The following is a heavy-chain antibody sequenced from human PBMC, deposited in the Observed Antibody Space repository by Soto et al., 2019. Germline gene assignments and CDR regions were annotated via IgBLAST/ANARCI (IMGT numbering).Heavy chain of an antibody. CDR3: ARESGETWTYEAH. CDR1: GAYVSDFS. D-gene: IGHD1-7*01. V-gene: IGHV4-4*07. J-gene: IGHJ1*01. CDR2: ITVNGIT. Sequence: QVQQLASGPGLVKPWDTLALTCTVSGAYVSDFSWSWLRQPAGKGLEWIGRITVNGITQYTPSFRSRVTMSMDTSRNQFSLKLQSATAADTALYYCARESGETWTYEAHWGQGTMVTVSS.